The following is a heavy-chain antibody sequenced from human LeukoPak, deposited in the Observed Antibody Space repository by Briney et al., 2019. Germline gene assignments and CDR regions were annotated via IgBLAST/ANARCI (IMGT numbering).Heavy chain of an antibody. D-gene: IGHD3-3*01. Sequence: ASVKVSCKASGYTFTSYAMHWVRQAPGQRLEWMGWINAGNGNTKYSQKFQGRVTITRDISASTAYMELSSLRSEDTAVYYCARGSVTIFGVVKNWFDPWGQGTLVTVSS. CDR3: ARGSVTIFGVVKNWFDP. J-gene: IGHJ5*02. CDR1: GYTFTSYA. CDR2: INAGNGNT. V-gene: IGHV1-3*01.